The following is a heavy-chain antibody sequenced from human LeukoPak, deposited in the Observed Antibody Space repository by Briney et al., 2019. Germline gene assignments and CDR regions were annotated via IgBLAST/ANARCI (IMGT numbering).Heavy chain of an antibody. Sequence: ASVKVCCKASGYTFINYGIGRERQAPGQGLEWMGWISPYNGKTKYAQNLQGRVTMTTDTSTSTAYMDLRSLAFDDTAVYYCARLPTIVAPAWTHQPFDPWGQGTLVIVSS. V-gene: IGHV1-18*01. CDR3: ARLPTIVAPAWTHQPFDP. CDR2: ISPYNGKT. D-gene: IGHD2-2*01. J-gene: IGHJ5*02. CDR1: GYTFINYG.